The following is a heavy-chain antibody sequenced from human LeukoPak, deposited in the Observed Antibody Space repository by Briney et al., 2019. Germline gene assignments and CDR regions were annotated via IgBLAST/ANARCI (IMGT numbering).Heavy chain of an antibody. J-gene: IGHJ4*02. CDR2: VYRSGNT. V-gene: IGHV4-4*07. CDR3: ARHVWLQPFDY. Sequence: SETLSLTCSVSGGSISTYYWSWIRQPAGKGLEWIGRVYRSGNTNYNPSLKSRVTMSVDTSKNQISLRLRSVTAADTAVYYCARHVWLQPFDYWGQGTLVTVSS. D-gene: IGHD3-9*01. CDR1: GGSISTYY.